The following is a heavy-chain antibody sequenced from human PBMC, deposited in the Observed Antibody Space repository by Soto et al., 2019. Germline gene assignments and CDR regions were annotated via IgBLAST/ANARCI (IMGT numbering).Heavy chain of an antibody. D-gene: IGHD3-10*01. CDR3: ARSALGYGSGSYYTTPYYYYGMDV. V-gene: IGHV1-2*02. CDR2: INPNSGGT. CDR1: GYPFTGYY. Sequence: VASVQVSCKASGYPFTGYYMHWVRQAPGQGLEWMGWINPNSGGTNYAQKFQGRVTMTRDTSISTAYMELSRLRSDDTAVYYCARSALGYGSGSYYTTPYYYYGMDVWGQGTTVTVSS. J-gene: IGHJ6*02.